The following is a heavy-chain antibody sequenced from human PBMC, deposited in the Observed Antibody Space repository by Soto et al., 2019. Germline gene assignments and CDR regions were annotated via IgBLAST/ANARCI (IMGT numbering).Heavy chain of an antibody. CDR3: ARGITGTTFDY. J-gene: IGHJ4*02. D-gene: IGHD1-20*01. CDR1: GFIVSHNY. V-gene: IGHV3-53*01. CDR2: IYSSGTT. Sequence: EVQLVESGGGLIQPGGSLRLSCTLSGFIVSHNYMSWVRQAPGTGLEWVSVIYSSGTTYYADSVKGRFTISRDDSKNTLYLQMNSLRAEDTAVYYCARGITGTTFDYWGQGTLVTVSS.